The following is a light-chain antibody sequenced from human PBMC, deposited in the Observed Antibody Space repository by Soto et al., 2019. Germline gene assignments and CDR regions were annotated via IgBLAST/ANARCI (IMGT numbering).Light chain of an antibody. CDR1: QDISNY. V-gene: IGKV1-9*01. CDR2: AAS. CDR3: QHYNSYSEA. J-gene: IGKJ1*01. Sequence: DIQLTQSPPFLSASVGDRVTITCRASQDISNYLAWYQQKPRKAPTLLIYAASSLQSGVPSRFSGSGSGTEFTLTISSLQPEDFATYYCQHYNSYSEAFRQGTKVDIK.